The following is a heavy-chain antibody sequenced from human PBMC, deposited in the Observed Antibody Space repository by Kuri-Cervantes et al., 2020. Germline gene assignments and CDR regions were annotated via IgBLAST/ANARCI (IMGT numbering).Heavy chain of an antibody. J-gene: IGHJ4*02. CDR2: IYYSGST. CDR3: ARPPLY. V-gene: IGHV4-39*01. Sequence: GSLRLSCTVSGGSISSYYWSWIRQPPGKGLEWIGSIYYSGSTYYNPSLKSRVTISVDTSKNQFSLKLSSVTAADTAVYYCARPPLYWGQGTLVTVSS. CDR1: GGSISSYY.